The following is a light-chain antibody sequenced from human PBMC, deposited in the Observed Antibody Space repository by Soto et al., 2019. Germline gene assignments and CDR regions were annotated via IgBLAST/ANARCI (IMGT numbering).Light chain of an antibody. J-gene: IGKJ1*01. CDR2: KAS. V-gene: IGKV1-5*03. Sequence: DIQMTHSPSTLAGSVGDGVTMTCRASQTISSWLAWYQQKPGKAPKLLIYKASSLESGVPSRFSGSGSGTEFTLTISSLQPDDFATYYCQQYNSYPWTFGQGTKVDIK. CDR1: QTISSW. CDR3: QQYNSYPWT.